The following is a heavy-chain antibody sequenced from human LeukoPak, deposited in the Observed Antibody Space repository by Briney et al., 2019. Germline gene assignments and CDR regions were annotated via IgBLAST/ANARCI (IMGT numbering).Heavy chain of an antibody. CDR1: GYSISSGYY. CDR3: ARGGGYNGPDY. CDR2: IYHSGST. D-gene: IGHD3-16*01. Sequence: SETLSLTXAVSGYSISSGYYWGWIRQPPGKGLEWIGTIYHSGSTYYNPSLKSRVTISVDTSKNQFSLKLSSVTAADTAVYYCARGGGYNGPDYWGQGTLVTVSS. V-gene: IGHV4-38-2*01. J-gene: IGHJ4*02.